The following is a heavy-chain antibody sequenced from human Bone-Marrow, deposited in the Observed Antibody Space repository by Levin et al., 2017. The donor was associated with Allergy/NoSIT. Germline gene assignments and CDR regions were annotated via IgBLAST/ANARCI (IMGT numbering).Heavy chain of an antibody. J-gene: IGHJ4*02. D-gene: IGHD2-21*02. CDR2: INPSSGGT. Sequence: GASVKVSCKASGYTFTDYYVHWVRQAPGQGLEWMGWINPSSGGTNYAQKFQGRVTMTRDTSISTAYMELNRLTSDDTAVYYCARNTVFMTVVDYWGQGTLVTVSS. CDR1: GYTFTDYY. CDR3: ARNTVFMTVVDY. V-gene: IGHV1-2*02.